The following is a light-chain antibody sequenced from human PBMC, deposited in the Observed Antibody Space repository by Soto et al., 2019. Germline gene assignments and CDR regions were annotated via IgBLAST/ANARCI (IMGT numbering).Light chain of an antibody. CDR3: MQVTHFPYT. CDR2: KIS. J-gene: IGKJ2*01. Sequence: DIVMTQTPLFSPVTLGQPASISCRSSQSLVHSDGNTYLSWLHQRPGQPPRLLIYKISNRFFGVPDRFSGSGAGKDFTLRISRVEAEDVGIYYCMQVTHFPYTFGQGSKLEI. V-gene: IGKV2-24*01. CDR1: QSLVHSDGNTY.